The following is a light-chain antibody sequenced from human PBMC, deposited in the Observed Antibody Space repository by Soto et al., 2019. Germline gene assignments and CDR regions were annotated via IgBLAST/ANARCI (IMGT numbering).Light chain of an antibody. CDR2: DAS. CDR3: QQYNNWPIT. V-gene: IGKV3D-20*02. Sequence: EFVLTQSPGTLSLSPVERATLSGMASQTVRNNYLAWYQQKPGQAPRLLIYDASSRATGIPDRFSGGGSGTDFTLTISRLEPEDFAVYYCQQYNNWPITFGQGTRLEI. J-gene: IGKJ5*01. CDR1: QTVRNNY.